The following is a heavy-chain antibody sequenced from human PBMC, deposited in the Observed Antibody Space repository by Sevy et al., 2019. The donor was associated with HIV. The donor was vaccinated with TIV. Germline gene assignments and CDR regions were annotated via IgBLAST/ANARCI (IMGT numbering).Heavy chain of an antibody. CDR1: GFTFSSYG. CDR2: IRYDGSNK. CDR3: AKEGQVFGVVIMVYYYYGMDV. D-gene: IGHD3-3*01. J-gene: IGHJ6*02. Sequence: GGSLRLSCAASGFTFSSYGMHWVRQAPGKGLEWVAFIRYDGSNKYYADSVKGRFTISRDNSKNTLYLQMNSLRAEDTDVYYCAKEGQVFGVVIMVYYYYGMDVWGQRTTVTVSS. V-gene: IGHV3-30*02.